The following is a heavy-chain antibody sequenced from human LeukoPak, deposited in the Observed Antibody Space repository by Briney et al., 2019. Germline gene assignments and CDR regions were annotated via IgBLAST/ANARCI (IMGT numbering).Heavy chain of an antibody. CDR1: GYTFTSYG. D-gene: IGHD5-12*01. V-gene: IGHV1-18*01. CDR3: ARVWDIVATITADDWYFDL. Sequence: GASVKVSCKASGYTFTSYGTSWVRQAPGQGLEWMGWISAYNGNTNYAQKLQGRVTMTTDTSTSTAYMELRSLRSDDTAVYYCARVWDIVATITADDWYFDLWGRGTLVTVSS. CDR2: ISAYNGNT. J-gene: IGHJ2*01.